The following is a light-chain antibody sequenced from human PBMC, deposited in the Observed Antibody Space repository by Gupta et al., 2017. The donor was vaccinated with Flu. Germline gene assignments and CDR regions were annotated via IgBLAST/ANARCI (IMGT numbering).Light chain of an antibody. V-gene: IGKV4-1*01. CDR1: HSVLYSSDNQNY. CDR2: WAS. Sequence: DIVMTQSPASLAVSLGERATINCKTSHSVLYSSDNQNYLAWYQQKAGQPPKPLIYWASTRESGVPDRFNGSGSGTDFTLTIDNLQAEDVAVYFCQQEYTTRRTFGQGTRLEIK. CDR3: QQEYTTRRT. J-gene: IGKJ2*01.